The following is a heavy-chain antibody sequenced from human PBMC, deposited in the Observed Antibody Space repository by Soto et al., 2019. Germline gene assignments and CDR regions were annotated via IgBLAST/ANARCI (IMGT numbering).Heavy chain of an antibody. CDR1: GGSFSGYY. J-gene: IGHJ5*02. CDR2: INHSGST. D-gene: IGHD3-10*01. V-gene: IGHV4-34*01. CDR3: AREALRRKNYYGSGNSLWFDP. Sequence: SETLSLTCAVYGGSFSGYYWSWIRQPPGKGLEWIGEINHSGSTNYNPSLKSRVTISVDTSKNQFSLKLSSVTAADTAVYYCAREALRRKNYYGSGNSLWFDPWGQGTLVTVSS.